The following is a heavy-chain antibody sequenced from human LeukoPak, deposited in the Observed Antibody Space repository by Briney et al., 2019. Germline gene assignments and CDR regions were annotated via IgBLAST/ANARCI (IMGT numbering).Heavy chain of an antibody. CDR3: ARGWSGSYCFDY. J-gene: IGHJ4*02. CDR1: GFTFSDHY. V-gene: IGHV3-72*01. D-gene: IGHD1-26*01. Sequence: PGGSLRLFCAASGFTFSDHYMDWVRQAPGKGLEWVGRTRNKANSYTTEYAASVKGRFTISRDDSKNSLYLQMNSLKTEDTAVYYCARGWSGSYCFDYWGQGTLVTVSS. CDR2: TRNKANSYTT.